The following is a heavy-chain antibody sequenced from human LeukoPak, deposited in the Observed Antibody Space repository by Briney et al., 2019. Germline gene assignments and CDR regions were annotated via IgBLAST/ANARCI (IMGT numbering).Heavy chain of an antibody. D-gene: IGHD5-18*01. Sequence: GGSLRLSCAASGFTFSYYSMNWVRQARGKGLEWVSSISTSSGYTYSADSVRGRFTVSRDNAKNSLYLQMNSLRADDTAVYYCARDRGYSYADYWGQGTLVTVSS. J-gene: IGHJ4*02. CDR3: ARDRGYSYADY. CDR2: ISTSSGYT. CDR1: GFTFSYYS. V-gene: IGHV3-21*01.